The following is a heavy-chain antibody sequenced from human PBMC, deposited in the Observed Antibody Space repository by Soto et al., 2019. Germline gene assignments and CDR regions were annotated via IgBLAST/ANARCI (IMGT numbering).Heavy chain of an antibody. V-gene: IGHV3-23*01. CDR2: ISGSGGST. CDR3: AKVRGYCSGGSCYSGAFDI. CDR1: GFTCSSYA. J-gene: IGHJ3*02. Sequence: RGSLRLSCAASGFTCSSYAMSWFRQAPGKGLEWVSAISGSGGSTYYADSVKGRFTISRDNSKNTLYLQMNSLRAEDTAVYYCAKVRGYCSGGSCYSGAFDIWGQGTMVTVSS. D-gene: IGHD2-15*01.